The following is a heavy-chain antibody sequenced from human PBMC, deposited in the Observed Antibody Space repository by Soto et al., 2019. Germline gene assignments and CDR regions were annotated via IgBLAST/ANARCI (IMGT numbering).Heavy chain of an antibody. Sequence: ASVKVSCKASGYTFTGYYMHWVRQAPGQGLEWMGWINPNSGGTNYAQKFQGRVTMTRDTSISTAYMELSRLRSDDTAVYYCARENDFWSGYYHYWGQGTLVTVSS. CDR1: GYTFTGYY. CDR3: ARENDFWSGYYHY. D-gene: IGHD3-3*01. V-gene: IGHV1-2*02. CDR2: INPNSGGT. J-gene: IGHJ4*02.